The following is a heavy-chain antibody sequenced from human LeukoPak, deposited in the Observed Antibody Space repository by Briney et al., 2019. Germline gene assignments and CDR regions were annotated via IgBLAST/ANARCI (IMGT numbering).Heavy chain of an antibody. CDR2: IYYSGST. CDR3: ARDEGSGWYMLDY. D-gene: IGHD6-19*01. J-gene: IGHJ4*02. Sequence: SETLSLTCTVSGGSISSYYWSWIRQPPGKGLEWIGYIYYSGSTNYNPSLKSRVTISVDTSKNQFSLKLSSVTAADTAVYFCARDEGSGWYMLDYWGQGTLVTVSS. CDR1: GGSISSYY. V-gene: IGHV4-59*12.